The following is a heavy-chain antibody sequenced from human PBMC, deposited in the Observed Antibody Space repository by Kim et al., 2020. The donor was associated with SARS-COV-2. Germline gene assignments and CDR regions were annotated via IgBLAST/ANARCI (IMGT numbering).Heavy chain of an antibody. Sequence: ASVKVSCKASGYTFIDYYIHWVRQAPGQGLEWMGRINPNSGGTNYAPNFQGRVTMTRDTSISTAYMEVSSLTSDDTAVYYCARGISSSPGNWFDPWGQGTLVTVSS. CDR3: ARGISSSPGNWFDP. CDR1: GYTFIDYY. CDR2: INPNSGGT. J-gene: IGHJ5*02. V-gene: IGHV1-2*06. D-gene: IGHD6-13*01.